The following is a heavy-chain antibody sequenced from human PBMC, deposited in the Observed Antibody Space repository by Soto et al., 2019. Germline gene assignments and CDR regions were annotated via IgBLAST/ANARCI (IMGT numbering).Heavy chain of an antibody. Sequence: GGSLRLSCAASGFTFSSYGMHWVRQAPGKGLEWVAVIWYDGSNKYYADSVKGRFTISRDNSKNTLYLQMNSLRAEDTAVYYCARVTGSSSSWYSSQYYYYGMDVWGQGTTVTVSS. J-gene: IGHJ6*02. D-gene: IGHD6-13*01. CDR3: ARVTGSSSSWYSSQYYYYGMDV. CDR2: IWYDGSNK. CDR1: GFTFSSYG. V-gene: IGHV3-33*01.